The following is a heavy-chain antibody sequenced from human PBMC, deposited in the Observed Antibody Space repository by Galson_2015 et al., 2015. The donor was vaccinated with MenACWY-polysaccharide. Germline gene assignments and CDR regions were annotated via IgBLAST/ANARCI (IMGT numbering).Heavy chain of an antibody. CDR2: MNPNGGNT. D-gene: IGHD3-16*01. CDR1: GYTFTSYD. V-gene: IGHV1-8*01. CDR3: ARGLVRAEYFQH. J-gene: IGHJ1*01. Sequence: SVKVSCKASGYTFTSYDINWVRQATGQGLEWMGWMNPNGGNTGYAQKFQGRVTMTRNTSISTAYMELSSLRSEDTAVYYCARGLVRAEYFQHWGQGTLVTVSS.